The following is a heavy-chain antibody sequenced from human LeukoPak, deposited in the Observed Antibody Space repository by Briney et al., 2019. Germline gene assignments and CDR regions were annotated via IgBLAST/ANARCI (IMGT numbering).Heavy chain of an antibody. J-gene: IGHJ5*02. CDR1: GASIGTSGYY. Sequence: SETLSLTCTVSGASIGTSGYYWGWIRQSPGKGLQWIASIDYSGAKYYNPSFSGRVAMSGDRSKNEFSLKFHSVTAADTAVYYCARPRPYGDYVWFDPWGQGTLVTVSS. V-gene: IGHV4-39*01. D-gene: IGHD4-17*01. CDR3: ARPRPYGDYVWFDP. CDR2: IDYSGAK.